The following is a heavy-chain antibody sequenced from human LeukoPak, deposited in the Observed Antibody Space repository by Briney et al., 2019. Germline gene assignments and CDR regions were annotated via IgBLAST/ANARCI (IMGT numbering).Heavy chain of an antibody. Sequence: SVKVSCKASGGTFSSYAISWVRQAPGQGLEWMGGIIPIFGTANYAQKFQGRVTTTADESTSTAYMELSSLRSEDTAVYYCARDLIAVAGTDWFDPWGQGTLVTVSS. CDR2: IIPIFGTA. J-gene: IGHJ5*02. CDR3: ARDLIAVAGTDWFDP. V-gene: IGHV1-69*13. CDR1: GGTFSSYA. D-gene: IGHD6-19*01.